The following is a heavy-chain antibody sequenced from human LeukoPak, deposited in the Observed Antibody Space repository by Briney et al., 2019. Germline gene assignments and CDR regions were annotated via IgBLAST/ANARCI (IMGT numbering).Heavy chain of an antibody. V-gene: IGHV3-30*03. J-gene: IGHJ4*02. Sequence: GGSLRLSCAASGFTFSSYGMHWVRQAPGKGLEWVAVISYDGSNKYYADSVKGRFTISRDNSKNTLYLQMNSLRAEDTAVYYCASDVHYYDSSGYGDSFDYWGQGTLVTVSS. CDR2: ISYDGSNK. D-gene: IGHD3-22*01. CDR1: GFTFSSYG. CDR3: ASDVHYYDSSGYGDSFDY.